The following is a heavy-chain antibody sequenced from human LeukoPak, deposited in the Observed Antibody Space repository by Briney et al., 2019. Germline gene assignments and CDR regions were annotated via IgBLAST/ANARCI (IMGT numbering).Heavy chain of an antibody. CDR1: GFTFSSYA. Sequence: GGSLRLSCAASGFTFSSYAMSWVRQAPGKGLEWVSGISGSDDSTYYADSVKGRFTISRDNSKNTLNLQMNSLRAEDTAIYYCARQSGTMVTTRFDYWGQGTLVTVSS. CDR3: ARQSGTMVTTRFDY. CDR2: ISGSDDST. V-gene: IGHV3-23*01. D-gene: IGHD4-17*01. J-gene: IGHJ4*02.